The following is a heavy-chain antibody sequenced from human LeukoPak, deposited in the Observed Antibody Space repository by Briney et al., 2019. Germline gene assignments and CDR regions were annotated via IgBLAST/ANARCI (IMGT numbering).Heavy chain of an antibody. Sequence: PSETLSLTCAVYGGSFSGYYWSWVRQPPGKGLEWIGEINHSGSTNYNPSLKSRVTISVDTSKNQFSLKLSSVTAADTAVYYCARYIVDIVVVPAANDAFDIWGQGTMVTVSS. V-gene: IGHV4-34*01. D-gene: IGHD2-2*01. CDR3: ARYIVDIVVVPAANDAFDI. J-gene: IGHJ3*02. CDR1: GGSFSGYY. CDR2: INHSGST.